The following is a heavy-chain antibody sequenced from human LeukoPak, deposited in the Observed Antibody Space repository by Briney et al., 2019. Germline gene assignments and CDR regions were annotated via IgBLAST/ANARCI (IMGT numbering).Heavy chain of an antibody. CDR2: IIPIFGIA. V-gene: IGHV1-69*04. CDR3: ARDMDSSGWKDV. D-gene: IGHD3-22*01. CDR1: GGTFSSCA. Sequence: GASVKVSCKASGGTFSSCAISWVRQAPGQGLEWMGRIIPIFGIANYAQKFLGRVTITADKSTSTAYMELSSLRSEDTAVYYCARDMDSSGWKDVWGQGTTVTVSS. J-gene: IGHJ6*02.